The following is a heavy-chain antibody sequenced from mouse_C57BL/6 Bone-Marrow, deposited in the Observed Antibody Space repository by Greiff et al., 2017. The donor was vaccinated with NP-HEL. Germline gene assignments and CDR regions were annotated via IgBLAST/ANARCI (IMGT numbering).Heavy chain of an antibody. Sequence: QVQLKQSGAELVKPGASVKLSCKASGYTFTEYTIHWVKQRSGQGLEWIGWFYPGSGSIKYNEKFKDKATLTADKSSSTVDMDLSRLTSDDSAVYCCARHGDYFGSSYGYFDVWGTGTTVTVSS. CDR1: GYTFTEYT. V-gene: IGHV1-62-2*01. CDR2: FYPGSGSI. J-gene: IGHJ1*03. D-gene: IGHD1-1*01. CDR3: ARHGDYFGSSYGYFDV.